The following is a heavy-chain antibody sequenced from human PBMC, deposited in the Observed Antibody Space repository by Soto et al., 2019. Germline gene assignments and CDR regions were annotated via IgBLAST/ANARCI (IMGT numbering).Heavy chain of an antibody. D-gene: IGHD1-26*01. CDR2: IYYSGST. CDR1: GGSISSGDYY. Sequence: SETLSLTCTVSGGSISSGDYYWSWIRQPPGKGLEWIGYIYYSGSTYYNPSLKSRVTISVDTSKNQFSLKLSSVTAADTAVYYCAGSYSGSTGGTSRYWGQGPLVTVSS. V-gene: IGHV4-31*03. CDR3: AGSYSGSTGGTSRY. J-gene: IGHJ4*02.